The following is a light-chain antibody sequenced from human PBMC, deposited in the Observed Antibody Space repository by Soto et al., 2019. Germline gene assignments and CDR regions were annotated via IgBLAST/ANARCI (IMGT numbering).Light chain of an antibody. CDR3: SSYTSSSTLYV. CDR1: SSDVGGYNY. J-gene: IGLJ1*01. CDR2: DVN. V-gene: IGLV2-14*01. Sequence: QSALTQPASVSGSPGQSITISCTGTSSDVGGYNYVSWYQQHPDKAPKVVIYDVNNRPSGVSNRFSGSKSGNTASLTISGLQAEDEADYYCSSYTSSSTLYVFGTGTKLTVL.